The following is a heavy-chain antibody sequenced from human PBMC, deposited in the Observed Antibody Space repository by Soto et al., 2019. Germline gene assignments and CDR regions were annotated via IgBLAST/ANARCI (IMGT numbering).Heavy chain of an antibody. V-gene: IGHV4-59*01. D-gene: IGHD6-13*01. Sequence: PSETLSLTCTVSGGSISSYFYIWVRQPPGKGLEWIGSVYYTGTTDYNPSLKSRVTISVDTSKTQFSLNLRSVTAADTAVYYCARDIAAVPRAFDYWGRGTLVTVSS. CDR3: ARDIAAVPRAFDY. CDR2: VYYTGTT. J-gene: IGHJ4*02. CDR1: GGSISSYF.